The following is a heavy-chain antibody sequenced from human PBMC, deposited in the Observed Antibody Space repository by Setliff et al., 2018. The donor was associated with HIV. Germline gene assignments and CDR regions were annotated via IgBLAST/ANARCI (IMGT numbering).Heavy chain of an antibody. Sequence: PSETLSLTCAVYGGSFSGYYWSWIRQPPGKGLEWIGEINHSGSTNYNPSLKSRVTISGDTSKNQFSLNLSSVTAADTAIYYCARGNWGSIGRFDYWGQGILVTVSS. V-gene: IGHV4-34*01. CDR2: INHSGST. D-gene: IGHD7-27*01. CDR1: GGSFSGYY. CDR3: ARGNWGSIGRFDY. J-gene: IGHJ4*02.